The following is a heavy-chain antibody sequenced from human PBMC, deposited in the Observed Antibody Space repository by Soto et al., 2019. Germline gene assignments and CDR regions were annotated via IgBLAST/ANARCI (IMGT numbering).Heavy chain of an antibody. J-gene: IGHJ3*02. CDR1: VLSLSSYS. Sequence: SLRLSCAASVLSLSSYSMSAFRQAPRKGLEWVSAISGSGGSTYYADSVKGRFTISRDNSKNTLYLQMNSLRAEDTAVYYCAKDFVSRNGVYAPFDIWGPGTMVTVSS. CDR2: ISGSGGST. V-gene: IGHV3-23*01. CDR3: AKDFVSRNGVYAPFDI. D-gene: IGHD2-8*01.